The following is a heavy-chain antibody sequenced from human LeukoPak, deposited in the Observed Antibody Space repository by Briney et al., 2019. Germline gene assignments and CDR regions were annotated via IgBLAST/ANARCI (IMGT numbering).Heavy chain of an antibody. CDR1: GFTFSSYE. J-gene: IGHJ5*02. CDR3: AREIVGTTGTTRVYNWFDP. Sequence: PGGSLRLSCAASGFTFSSYEMNWVRQAPGKGLEWVSYISSSGSTIYYADSVKGRFTISRDNAKNSLYLQMNSLRAEDTAVYYCAREIVGTTGTTRVYNWFDPWGQGTLVTVSS. D-gene: IGHD1-1*01. CDR2: ISSSGSTI. V-gene: IGHV3-48*03.